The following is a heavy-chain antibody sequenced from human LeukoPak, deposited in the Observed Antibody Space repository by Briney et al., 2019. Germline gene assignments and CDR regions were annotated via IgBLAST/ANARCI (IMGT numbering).Heavy chain of an antibody. CDR1: GFIFSSYS. CDR3: TRLVWESSGYYVEY. CDR2: ISSSSSYI. V-gene: IGHV3-21*01. J-gene: IGHJ4*02. Sequence: GGSLRLSCAASGFIFSSYSMNWVRQAPGKGLEWVSLISSSSSYIYYADSVKGRFTISRDNAKKSLHLQMNSLRVEDTAVYYCTRLVWESSGYYVEYWGQGTLVTVSS. D-gene: IGHD3-22*01.